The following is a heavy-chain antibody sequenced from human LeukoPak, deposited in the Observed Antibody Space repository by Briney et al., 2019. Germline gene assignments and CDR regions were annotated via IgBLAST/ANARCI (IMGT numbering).Heavy chain of an antibody. J-gene: IGHJ5*02. CDR3: ARGSSPWGWFDP. V-gene: IGHV5-51*01. CDR2: IYPGDSDT. D-gene: IGHD6-13*01. CDR1: GYSFTSYW. Sequence: GESLKISCKGSGYSFTSYWIGWVRQMPGKGLEWMGIIYPGDSDTRYSPSFQGQVTVSADRSINTAYLQWSSLRASDTAIYYRARGSSPWGWFDPWGQGTLVTVSS.